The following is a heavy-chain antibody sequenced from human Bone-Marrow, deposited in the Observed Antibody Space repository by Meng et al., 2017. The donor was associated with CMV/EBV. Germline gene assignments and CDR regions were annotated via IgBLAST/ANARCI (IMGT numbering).Heavy chain of an antibody. CDR3: TPYCSSTSCYRVDNNWFDL. CDR1: GFTFSDAW. J-gene: IGHJ5*02. Sequence: GESLKISCAASGFTFSDAWMSWVRQAPGKGLEWVGRIKSKTDGGTTDYAAPVKGRFTISRDDSKNTLYLQMNSLKTEDTAVYYCTPYCSSTSCYRVDNNWFDLWGQGTLVTVSS. D-gene: IGHD2-2*02. V-gene: IGHV3-15*01. CDR2: IKSKTDGGTT.